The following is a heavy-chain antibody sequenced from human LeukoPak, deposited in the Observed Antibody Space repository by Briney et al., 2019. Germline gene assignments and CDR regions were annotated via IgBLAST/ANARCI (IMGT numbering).Heavy chain of an antibody. J-gene: IGHJ4*02. D-gene: IGHD4-17*01. CDR3: AHGGYPLTY. V-gene: IGHV3-66*01. Sequence: GGSLRLSCAASGLTISNNYWHWVRRAPGKRLEWVSIIYANGDTLYAASVRGRFTFSRDNSKNTLYLQMNSLRAEDTAVYYCAHGGYPLTYWGQGTLVTVSS. CDR2: IYANGDT. CDR1: GLTISNNY.